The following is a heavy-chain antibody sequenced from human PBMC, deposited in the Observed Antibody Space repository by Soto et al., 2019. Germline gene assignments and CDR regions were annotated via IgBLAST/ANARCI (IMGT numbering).Heavy chain of an antibody. CDR1: GYGFTSYW. CDR3: SRLLCSGGSCYGDY. V-gene: IGHV5-51*01. CDR2: IAPGDSDT. J-gene: IGHJ4*02. Sequence: GESLKISCEASGYGFTSYWIGWVRQVPGKGLEWMGIIAPGDSDTRYSPSFQGQVTVSADKSISTAYLRWSSLKASDTAMYYCSRLLCSGGSCYGDYWGQGTLVTVSS. D-gene: IGHD2-15*01.